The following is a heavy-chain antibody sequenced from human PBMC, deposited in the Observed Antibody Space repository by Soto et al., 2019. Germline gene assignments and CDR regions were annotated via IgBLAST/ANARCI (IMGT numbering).Heavy chain of an antibody. CDR3: AKDSNSLWFGELNYFDY. CDR2: ISWNSGSI. J-gene: IGHJ4*02. D-gene: IGHD3-10*01. CDR1: GFTFDDYA. V-gene: IGHV3-9*01. Sequence: GGSLRLSCAASGFTFDDYAMHWVRQAPGKGLEWVSGISWNSGSIGYADSVKGRFTISRDNAKNSLYLQMNSLRAEDTALYYCAKDSNSLWFGELNYFDYWGQGTLVTVSS.